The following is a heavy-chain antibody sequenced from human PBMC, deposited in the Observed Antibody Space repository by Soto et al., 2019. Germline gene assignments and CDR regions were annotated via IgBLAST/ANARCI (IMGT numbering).Heavy chain of an antibody. CDR1: GFTFSSYA. CDR3: AKAIAARLYYYYYMDV. J-gene: IGHJ6*03. V-gene: IGHV3-23*01. Sequence: EVQLLESGGGLVQPGGSLRLSCAASGFTFSSYAMSWVRQAPGKGLEWVSAISGSGGSTYYADSVKGRFTISRDNSKNTLYLQMNSLRAEDTAVYYCAKAIAARLYYYYYMDVWGKGTTVTVSS. D-gene: IGHD6-6*01. CDR2: ISGSGGST.